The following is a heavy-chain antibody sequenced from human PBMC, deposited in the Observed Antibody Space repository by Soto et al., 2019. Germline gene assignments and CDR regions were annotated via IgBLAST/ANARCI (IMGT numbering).Heavy chain of an antibody. Sequence: XSVKVSCKASVYTFTCYYMHWVRQAPGQGLEWMGWIDPNSGGTNYAQKFLGRVTMTRDTSISTAYMEVTSLNSDDTAVYYCARDPSGVSAQLNWFAHWGQGTLVTVSS. J-gene: IGHJ5*02. CDR2: IDPNSGGT. CDR1: VYTFTCYY. D-gene: IGHD3-10*01. CDR3: ARDPSGVSAQLNWFAH. V-gene: IGHV1-2*02.